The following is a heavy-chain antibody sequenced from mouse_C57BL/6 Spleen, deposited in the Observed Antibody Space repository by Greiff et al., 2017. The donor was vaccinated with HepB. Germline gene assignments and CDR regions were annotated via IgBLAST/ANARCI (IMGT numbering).Heavy chain of an antibody. D-gene: IGHD1-1*01. CDR2: ISGGGGNT. Sequence: EVHLVESGGGLVKPGGSLKLSSAASGFTFSSYTMSWVRQTPEKRLEWVATISGGGGNTYYPDSVKGRFTISRDNAKNTLYLQMSSLRSEDTALYYCARTFSITTVVAYWYFDVWGTGTTVTVSS. CDR1: GFTFSSYT. J-gene: IGHJ1*03. V-gene: IGHV5-9*01. CDR3: ARTFSITTVVAYWYFDV.